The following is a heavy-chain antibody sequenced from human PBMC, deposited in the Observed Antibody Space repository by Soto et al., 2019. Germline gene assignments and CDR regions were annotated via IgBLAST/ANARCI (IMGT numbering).Heavy chain of an antibody. CDR2: LWSDGIKT. CDR3: ARDLNYWSLLIDH. CDR1: GFSLSRYG. Sequence: QAGGSLRLSCTASGFSLSRYGLHWVRQAPGKGLEWVAGLWSDGIKTSYTDSVKGRFTISRDTSKNMLYLQTNSLGAEDTAVYYCARDLNYWSLLIDHWGQGTLVTVSS. V-gene: IGHV3-33*01. D-gene: IGHD2-8*02. J-gene: IGHJ4*02.